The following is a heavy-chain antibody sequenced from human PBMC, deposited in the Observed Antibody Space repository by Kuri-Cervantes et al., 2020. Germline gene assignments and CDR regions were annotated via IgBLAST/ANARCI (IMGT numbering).Heavy chain of an antibody. CDR1: GFTFSSYW. D-gene: IGHD2-2*01. CDR2: IKQDGSEK. J-gene: IGHJ4*02. V-gene: IGHV3-7*01. Sequence: GESLKISCAASGFTFSSYWMSWVRQAPGKGLEWVANIKQDGSEKYYVDSVKGRFTISRDNAKNSLYLQMNSLRAEDTAVYYCARAGGYCSSTSCRLDYWGQGTLVTVSS. CDR3: ARAGGYCSSTSCRLDY.